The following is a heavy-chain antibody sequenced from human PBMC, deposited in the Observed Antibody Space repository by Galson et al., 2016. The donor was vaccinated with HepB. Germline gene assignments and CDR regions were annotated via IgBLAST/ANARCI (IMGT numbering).Heavy chain of an antibody. Sequence: SLRLSCAASGFAFSSHWMTWVRQAPGKGLEWVSYISTSGTIYYADSVKGRFTISRGNAKNSLFLQMNSLRDDDTAVYYCVRDWGSKQWVYFDYWGQGTQVTVSS. CDR1: GFAFSSHW. D-gene: IGHD6-19*01. J-gene: IGHJ4*02. V-gene: IGHV3-48*02. CDR3: VRDWGSKQWVYFDY. CDR2: ISTSGTI.